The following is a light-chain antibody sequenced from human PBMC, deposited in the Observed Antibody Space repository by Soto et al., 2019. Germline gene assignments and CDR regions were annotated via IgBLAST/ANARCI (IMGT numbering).Light chain of an antibody. Sequence: EIVMTQSPATLSPSPGERATLSCRASQTVRSNLAWYQQKPGQAPRLLIYGASTRATGIPARFGGSGSGTEFTLTISSLQSEDSAIYYCQQYDYWVSFGQETKVEIK. J-gene: IGKJ1*01. CDR3: QQYDYWVS. CDR2: GAS. CDR1: QTVRSN. V-gene: IGKV3-15*01.